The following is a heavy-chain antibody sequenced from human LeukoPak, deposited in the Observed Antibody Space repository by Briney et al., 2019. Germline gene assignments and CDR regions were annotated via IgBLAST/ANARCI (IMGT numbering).Heavy chain of an antibody. CDR3: ARDENGYVWGSFRA. CDR1: GGSISNYC. Sequence: SETLSLTCTVSGGSISNYCWSWIRQSAGKGLEWIGRIYITGSTNYNPSLKSRVSMSLDTSKNQLSLKLSSVTAADTAVYYCARDENGYVWGSFRAWGQGTLVTVSS. J-gene: IGHJ5*02. V-gene: IGHV4-4*07. CDR2: IYITGST. D-gene: IGHD3-16*02.